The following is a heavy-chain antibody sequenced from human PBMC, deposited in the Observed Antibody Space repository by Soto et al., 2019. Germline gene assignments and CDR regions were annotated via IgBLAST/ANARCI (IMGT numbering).Heavy chain of an antibody. Sequence: GGSLRLSCAASGFSFRNAWMSWVRQAPGKGLEWVGHIKSQGDGGTRDYAAPVKGRFTISRDDSKNTLFLQMNSLKNEDTAVYFCTTDLQAYCDGTTCYAGNYYYDDMDVWGQGTTVTVS. J-gene: IGHJ6*02. D-gene: IGHD2-2*01. CDR2: IKSQGDGGTR. CDR1: GFSFRNAW. V-gene: IGHV3-15*01. CDR3: TTDLQAYCDGTTCYAGNYYYDDMDV.